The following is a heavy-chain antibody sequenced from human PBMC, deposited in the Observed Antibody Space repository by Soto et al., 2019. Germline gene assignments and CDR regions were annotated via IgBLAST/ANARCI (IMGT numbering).Heavy chain of an antibody. J-gene: IGHJ4*02. CDR2: ITSDTLTI. D-gene: IGHD6-19*01. Sequence: EVQLVESGGGLVRPGESLRLSCAASGFKFNIYSMNWIRQAPGKGLEWVSYITSDTLTIRYADSVRGRFIISRDNVGNSVFLQMNSLRDEHTATYYCARSVEGHYDYWGQGALVTVSS. CDR1: GFKFNIYS. V-gene: IGHV3-48*02. CDR3: ARSVEGHYDY.